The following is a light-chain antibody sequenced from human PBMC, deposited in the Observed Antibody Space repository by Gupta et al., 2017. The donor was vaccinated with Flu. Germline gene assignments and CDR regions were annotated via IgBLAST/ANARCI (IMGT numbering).Light chain of an antibody. CDR3: CYSEASHTIFV. CDR1: NSDIGSYNL. CDR2: YVS. J-gene: IGLJ2*01. V-gene: IGLV2-23*02. Sequence: QSALTQPASVSASPGQSITISCTGTNSDIGSYNLVSWYQQHPGRAPKRRSAYVSKRSSGVSNRFSGYKAGYKAYLPIPGLQAEEEADDYCCYSEASHTIFVFGGGTKLTGL.